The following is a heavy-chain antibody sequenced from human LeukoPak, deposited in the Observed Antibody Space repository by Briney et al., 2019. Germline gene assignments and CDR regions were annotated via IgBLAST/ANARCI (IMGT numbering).Heavy chain of an antibody. Sequence: PGGSLRLSCAASGFTFSSYAMSWVRQAPGKGLEWVSAISGSGGSTYYADSVKGRFTISRDNSKNTLYLQMNSLRAEDTAVYYCVKEVPGGPWGGHHFDYWGQGTLVTVSS. CDR2: ISGSGGST. V-gene: IGHV3-23*01. CDR3: VKEVPGGPWGGHHFDY. D-gene: IGHD3-16*01. CDR1: GFTFSSYA. J-gene: IGHJ4*02.